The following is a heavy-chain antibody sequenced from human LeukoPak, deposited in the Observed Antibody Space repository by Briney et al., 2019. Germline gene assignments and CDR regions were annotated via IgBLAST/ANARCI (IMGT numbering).Heavy chain of an antibody. D-gene: IGHD5-24*01. CDR3: AKLALITQNFDY. J-gene: IGHJ4*02. CDR2: ISYDGSNK. V-gene: IGHV3-30*18. Sequence: QPGRSLRLSCAASGFTFSSYGMHWVRQAPGKGLERVAVISYDGSNKYYADSVKGRFTISRDNSKNTLYLQMNSLRAEDTAVYYCAKLALITQNFDYWGQGTLVTVSS. CDR1: GFTFSSYG.